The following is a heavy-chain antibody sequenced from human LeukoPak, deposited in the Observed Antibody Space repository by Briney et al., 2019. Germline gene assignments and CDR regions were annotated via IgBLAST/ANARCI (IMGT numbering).Heavy chain of an antibody. J-gene: IGHJ6*03. D-gene: IGHD6-19*01. V-gene: IGHV4-34*01. CDR2: INHSGST. Sequence: PSETLSLTCAVYGGSFSGYYWSWIRQPPGKGLEWIGEINHSGSTNYNPSLKSRVTISVDTSKNQFSLKLSSVTAADTAVYYCARGRAKQWLVNYYYYYYMDVWGKGTTVTVSS. CDR1: GGSFSGYY. CDR3: ARGRAKQWLVNYYYYYYMDV.